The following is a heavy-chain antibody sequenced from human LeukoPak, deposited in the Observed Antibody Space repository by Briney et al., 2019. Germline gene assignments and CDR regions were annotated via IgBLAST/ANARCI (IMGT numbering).Heavy chain of an antibody. D-gene: IGHD2-15*01. CDR2: IYYSGST. CDR3: ARVVVAATIFARSYYFDY. V-gene: IGHV4-30-4*01. CDR1: GGSISSGDYY. J-gene: IGHJ4*02. Sequence: SETLSLTCTVSGGSISSGDYYWSWIRQPPGKGLEWIGYIYYSGSTYYNPSLKSRVTISVDTSKNQFSLKLSSVTAADTAVYYCARVVVAATIFARSYYFDYWGQGNLVTVSS.